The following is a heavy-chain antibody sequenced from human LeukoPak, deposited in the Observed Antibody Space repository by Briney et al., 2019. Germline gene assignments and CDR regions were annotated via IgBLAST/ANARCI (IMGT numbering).Heavy chain of an antibody. CDR1: RFTFSNYG. V-gene: IGHV3-30*03. Sequence: GGSLRLSCSASRFTFSNYGMHWVRQAPGKGLEWVAVISYDGSNKYYADSVKGRFTISRDNSKNTLYLQMNSLRAEDTAVYYCARVPTIKALGYCSSTSCLANYYYYGMDVWGQGTTVTVSS. J-gene: IGHJ6*02. CDR3: ARVPTIKALGYCSSTSCLANYYYYGMDV. CDR2: ISYDGSNK. D-gene: IGHD2-2*01.